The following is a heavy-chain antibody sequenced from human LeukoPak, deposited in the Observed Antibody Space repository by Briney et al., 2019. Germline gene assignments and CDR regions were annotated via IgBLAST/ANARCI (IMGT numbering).Heavy chain of an antibody. CDR3: ERGATAYFDY. CDR1: GGSFSGYY. Sequence: SETLSLTCAVYGGSFSGYYWSCIRQPPGKGLEWIGEINHSGSTNYNPSLKSRVTISVDTSKNQFSLQLNSVTPEDTAVYYCERGATAYFDYWGQGTLVTVSS. D-gene: IGHD5-12*01. CDR2: INHSGST. J-gene: IGHJ4*02. V-gene: IGHV4-34*01.